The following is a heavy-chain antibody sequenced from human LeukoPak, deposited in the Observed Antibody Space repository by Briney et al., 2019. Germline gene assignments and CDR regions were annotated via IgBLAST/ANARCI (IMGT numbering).Heavy chain of an antibody. CDR1: GFTFSSYS. CDR3: VTSGCSGATCYFYFDY. CDR2: INYSGTNM. D-gene: IGHD2-15*01. Sequence: PGGSLRLSHAASGFTFSSYSMNWVRQAPGKGREWVSSINYSGTNMYYADSVKGRFTISRDNAKNSLFLQMNSLSPEDTAVYYCVTSGCSGATCYFYFDYWGQGTLVTVSS. V-gene: IGHV3-21*01. J-gene: IGHJ4*02.